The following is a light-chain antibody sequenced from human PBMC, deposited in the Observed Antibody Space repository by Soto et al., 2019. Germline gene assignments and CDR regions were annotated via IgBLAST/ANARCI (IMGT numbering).Light chain of an antibody. CDR3: QHCNSYPYT. CDR1: QSISSW. Sequence: DIQMTQSPSTLSASVGDRVTITCRASQSISSWLAWYQQKPGKAPKLLIYDASSLESGVPSRFSGSGSGTEFTLTISSLQPDDFATYYCQHCNSYPYTFGQGTKLEIK. CDR2: DAS. J-gene: IGKJ2*01. V-gene: IGKV1-5*01.